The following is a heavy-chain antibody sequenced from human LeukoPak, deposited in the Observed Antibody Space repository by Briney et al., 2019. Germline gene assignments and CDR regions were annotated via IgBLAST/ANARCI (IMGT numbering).Heavy chain of an antibody. CDR2: ISYDGSNK. J-gene: IGHJ6*02. Sequence: GGSLRLSCAASGFTFSGYGMHWVRQAPGKGLEWVAVISYDGSNKYYADSVKGRFTISRDNSKNTLYLQMNSLRAEDTAVYYCAKDTDHSSGWSRDYYYGMDVWGQGTTVTVSS. CDR3: AKDTDHSSGWSRDYYYGMDV. CDR1: GFTFSGYG. V-gene: IGHV3-30*18. D-gene: IGHD6-19*01.